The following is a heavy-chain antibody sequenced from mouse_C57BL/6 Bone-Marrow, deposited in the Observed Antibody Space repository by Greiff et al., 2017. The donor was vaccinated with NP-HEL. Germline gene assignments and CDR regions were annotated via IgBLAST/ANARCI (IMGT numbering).Heavy chain of an antibody. CDR1: GFTFSSYA. Sequence: EVKVEESGGGLVKPGGSLKLSCAASGFTFSSYAMSWVRQTPEKRLEWVATISDGGSYTYYPDNVKGRFTISRDNAKNNLYLQMSHLKSEDTAMYYCARDSYGSPFAYWGQGTLVTVSA. CDR3: ARDSYGSPFAY. CDR2: ISDGGSYT. V-gene: IGHV5-4*01. D-gene: IGHD1-1*01. J-gene: IGHJ3*01.